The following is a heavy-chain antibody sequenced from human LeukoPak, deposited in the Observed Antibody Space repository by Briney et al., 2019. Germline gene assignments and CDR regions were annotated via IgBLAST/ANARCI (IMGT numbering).Heavy chain of an antibody. J-gene: IGHJ4*02. CDR1: GGSISSYY. Sequence: SETLSLTCTVSGGSISSYYWSWIRQPPGKGLEWIGYIYYSGSANYHPSLKSRVTISVDTSKNQFSLNLSSVTAADTAVYYCAREVAIALIQPQTLFDSWGQGTLVTVSS. V-gene: IGHV4-59*12. CDR2: IYYSGSA. D-gene: IGHD2-15*01. CDR3: AREVAIALIQPQTLFDS.